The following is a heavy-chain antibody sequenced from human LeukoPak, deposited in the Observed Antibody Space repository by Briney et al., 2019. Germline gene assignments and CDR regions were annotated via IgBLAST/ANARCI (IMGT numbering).Heavy chain of an antibody. J-gene: IGHJ3*02. V-gene: IGHV3-23*01. Sequence: GGSLRLSCAASGFTFSAYALTWVRQAPGKGLEWVSSISGGAGSTYYADSVRGRFTISRDNSKNTLYLQMNSLRAEDTAVYYCAKDHYKLSVAANDAFDIWGQGTMVTVSS. CDR3: AKDHYKLSVAANDAFDI. CDR2: ISGGAGST. D-gene: IGHD3-10*01. CDR1: GFTFSAYA.